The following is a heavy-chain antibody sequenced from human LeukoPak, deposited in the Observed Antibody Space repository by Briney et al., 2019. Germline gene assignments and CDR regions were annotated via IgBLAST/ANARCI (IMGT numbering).Heavy chain of an antibody. CDR2: ISYDGSNK. D-gene: IGHD4-17*01. V-gene: IGHV3-30*18. Sequence: GRSLRLSCAASGFTFSSYGMHWFRQAPGKGLEWVAVISYDGSNKYYADSVKGRFTISRDNSKNTLYLQMNSLRAEDTAVYYCAKDRGGGPYGDYVFDYWGQGTLVTVSS. CDR3: AKDRGGGPYGDYVFDY. J-gene: IGHJ4*02. CDR1: GFTFSSYG.